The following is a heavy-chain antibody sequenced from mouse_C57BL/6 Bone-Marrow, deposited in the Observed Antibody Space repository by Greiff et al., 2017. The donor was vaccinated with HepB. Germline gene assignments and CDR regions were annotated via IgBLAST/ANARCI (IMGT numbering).Heavy chain of an antibody. CDR2: IRSKSNNYAT. V-gene: IGHV10-1*01. CDR3: VREGLPDFAY. CDR1: GFSFNTYA. D-gene: IGHD2-2*01. J-gene: IGHJ3*01. Sequence: EVKLMESGGGLVQPKGSLKLSSAASGFSFNTYAMNWVRQAPGKGLEWVARIRSKSNNYATYYADSVKDRFTISRDDSESMLYLQMNNLKTEDTAMYYCVREGLPDFAYWGQGTLVTVSA.